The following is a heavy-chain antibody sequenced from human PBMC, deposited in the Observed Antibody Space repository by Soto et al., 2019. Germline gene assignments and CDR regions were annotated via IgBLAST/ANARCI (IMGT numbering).Heavy chain of an antibody. Sequence: XSVKGACKASGYPFTSYDINWVRQATGQGLEWMGWMNPNSGNTGYAQKFQGRVTMTRNTSISTAYMELSSLRSGDTAVYYCARGQGLLYYYYYGMDVWGQGTTVTVSS. CDR3: ARGQGLLYYYYYGMDV. V-gene: IGHV1-8*01. D-gene: IGHD5-18*01. CDR2: MNPNSGNT. J-gene: IGHJ6*02. CDR1: GYPFTSYD.